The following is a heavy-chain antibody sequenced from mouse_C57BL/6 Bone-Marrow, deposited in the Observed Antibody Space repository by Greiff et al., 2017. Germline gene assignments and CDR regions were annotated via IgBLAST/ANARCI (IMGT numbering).Heavy chain of an antibody. D-gene: IGHD1-1*02. V-gene: IGHV1-81*01. CDR1: GYTFTSYG. Sequence: VKLVESGAELARPGASVTLSCKASGYTFTSYGISWVKQRTGQGLEWIGEIYPRSGNTYYNEKFKGKATLTADKSSSTAYIELRSLTSEDSAVYFCARSGWCFDVWGQGTTLTVSS. CDR3: ARSGWCFDV. J-gene: IGHJ2*01. CDR2: IYPRSGNT.